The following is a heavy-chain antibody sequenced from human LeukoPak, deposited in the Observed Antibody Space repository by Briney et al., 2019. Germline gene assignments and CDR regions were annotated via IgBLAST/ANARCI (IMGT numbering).Heavy chain of an antibody. CDR1: GYTFINYA. CDR2: INAGNGNT. V-gene: IGHV1-3*01. J-gene: IGHJ4*02. Sequence: ASVKVSYKASGYTFINYAINWGRQAPGQRLEWMGWINAGNGNTKYSQKFQGRVTITRDTSASTAYMELSSLRSEDTAVYYCARGPRAAADDYWGQGTLVTVSS. D-gene: IGHD6-13*01. CDR3: ARGPRAAADDY.